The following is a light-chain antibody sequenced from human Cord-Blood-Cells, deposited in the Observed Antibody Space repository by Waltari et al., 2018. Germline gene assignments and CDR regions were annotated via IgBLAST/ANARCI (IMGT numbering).Light chain of an antibody. V-gene: IGKV1-39*01. J-gene: IGKJ3*01. CDR2: AAS. CDR3: QQSYSTPT. CDR1: QSISSY. Sequence: DIHMTQSPSSLSASVGERVTITCRASQSISSYLNWYQQKPGKAPKLLIYAASSLQSGVPSRFSGSGSGTDFTLTISSLQPEDFATYYCQQSYSTPTFGPGTKVDIK.